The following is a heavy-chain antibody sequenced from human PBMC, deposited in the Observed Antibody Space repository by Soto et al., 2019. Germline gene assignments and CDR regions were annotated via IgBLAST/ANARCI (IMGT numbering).Heavy chain of an antibody. CDR2: ISGSGGST. Sequence: EVQLLESGGGLVQPGGSLRLSCAASGFTFSSYAMSWVRQAPGKGLEWVSAISGSGGSTYYADSVKGRFTISRDNSKNTLYLQMNSLRAEDTAVYYCAKEGAAAVYYYYGMDVWGQGTTVTVSS. CDR3: AKEGAAAVYYYYGMDV. J-gene: IGHJ6*02. D-gene: IGHD6-25*01. V-gene: IGHV3-23*01. CDR1: GFTFSSYA.